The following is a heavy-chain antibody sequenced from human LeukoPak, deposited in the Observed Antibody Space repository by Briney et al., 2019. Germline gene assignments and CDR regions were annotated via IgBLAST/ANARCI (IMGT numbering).Heavy chain of an antibody. CDR1: GDAFSGGSASRIDW. D-gene: IGHD2-2*01. CDR2: IHRSGTA. V-gene: IGHV4-4*02. CDR3: VAMPPFRFDP. J-gene: IGHJ5*02. Sequence: SETLSLTCAFSGDAFSGGSASRIDWWSWVRQAPVKGLEWIAEIHRSGTAHYSPSLKSRVTISVDTFNEQISLTMTSVSAADTATYYCVAMPPFRFDPWGQGTLVIVSS.